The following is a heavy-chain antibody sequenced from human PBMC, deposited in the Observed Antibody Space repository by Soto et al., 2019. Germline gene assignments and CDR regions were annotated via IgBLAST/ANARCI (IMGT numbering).Heavy chain of an antibody. D-gene: IGHD6-13*01. V-gene: IGHV4-59*01. J-gene: IGHJ5*02. CDR3: AREFKAASSSWFDP. Sequence: SETLSLTCTVSGGSISSYYWSWIRQPPGKGLEWIGYIYYSGSTNYNPSLKSRVTISVDTSKNQFSLKLSSVTAADTAVYYCAREFKAASSSWFDPWGQGTLVTVSS. CDR2: IYYSGST. CDR1: GGSISSYY.